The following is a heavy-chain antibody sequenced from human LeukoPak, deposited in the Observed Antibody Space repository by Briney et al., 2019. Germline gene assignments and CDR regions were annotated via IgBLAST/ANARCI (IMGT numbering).Heavy chain of an antibody. D-gene: IGHD4-17*01. J-gene: IGHJ4*02. Sequence: ASVNVSCKASGYTFTGYYMHWVRHAPGQGLEWMGWINPNSGGTNYAQKFQGRVTMTRDTSISTAYMELSRLRSDDTAVYYCARGPMTTVTFDYWGQGTLVTVSS. CDR1: GYTFTGYY. CDR2: INPNSGGT. CDR3: ARGPMTTVTFDY. V-gene: IGHV1-2*02.